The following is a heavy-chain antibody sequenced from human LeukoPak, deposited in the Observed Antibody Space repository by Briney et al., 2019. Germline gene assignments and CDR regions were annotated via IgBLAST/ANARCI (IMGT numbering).Heavy chain of an antibody. D-gene: IGHD2-2*02. CDR1: GGSISIGDYY. CDR2: IHHSGSI. Sequence: SETLSLTCSVSGGSISIGDYYWSWIRQHPGKALEWIGYIHHSGSIYYNPSLKSRIIISVDTPKNQFSLNVRSVAAADTAVYYXXXXXXXXGDFRCYKGYLDYWGQGILVTVSS. V-gene: IGHV4-31*03. CDR3: XXXXXXXGDFRCYKGYLDY. J-gene: IGHJ4*02.